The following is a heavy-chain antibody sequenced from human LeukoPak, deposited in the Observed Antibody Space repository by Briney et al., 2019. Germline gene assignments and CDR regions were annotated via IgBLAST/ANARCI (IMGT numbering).Heavy chain of an antibody. D-gene: IGHD3-16*02. V-gene: IGHV3-48*03. CDR1: GFTFSSYE. CDR2: ISSSGSTI. J-gene: IGHJ4*02. Sequence: GGSLRLSCAASGFTFSSYEMNWVRQAPGKGLEWVSYISSSGSTIYYADSVKGRFTISRDNAKNSLYLQMNSLRAEDTAVYYCATNPWGYDYVWGSYRFWGQGTLVTVSS. CDR3: ATNPWGYDYVWGSYRF.